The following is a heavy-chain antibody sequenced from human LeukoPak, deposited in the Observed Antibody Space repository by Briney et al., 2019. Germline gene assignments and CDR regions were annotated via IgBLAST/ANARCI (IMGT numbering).Heavy chain of an antibody. CDR2: INHSGST. V-gene: IGHV4-34*01. D-gene: IGHD2-2*01. J-gene: IGHJ6*02. CDR1: GGSFSGYY. Sequence: PSETLSLTCAVYGGSFSGYYWSWIRQPPGKGLEWIGEINHSGSTNYNPSLKSRVTISVDTSKNQFSLKLSSVTAADTAVYYCARDPSYCSSTNCYVGSPLYYYYPMDVWGQGTTVTVSS. CDR3: ARDPSYCSSTNCYVGSPLYYYYPMDV.